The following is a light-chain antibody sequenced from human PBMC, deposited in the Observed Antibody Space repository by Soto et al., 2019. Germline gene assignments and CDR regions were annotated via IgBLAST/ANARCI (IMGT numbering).Light chain of an antibody. CDR2: DND. J-gene: IGLJ1*01. CDR1: SSNIGNNY. Sequence: QSVLTQPPSVSAAPGQKVTISCSGSSSNIGNNYVSWYQQIPGTAPKLLIYDNDKRPSGIPDRFSGSESGTSATLGITGLQTGDEADFYCGSWDSSLSAYVFGTGTKLTVL. CDR3: GSWDSSLSAYV. V-gene: IGLV1-51*01.